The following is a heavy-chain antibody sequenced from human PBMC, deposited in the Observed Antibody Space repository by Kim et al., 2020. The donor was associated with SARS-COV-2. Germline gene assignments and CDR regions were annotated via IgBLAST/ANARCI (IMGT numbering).Heavy chain of an antibody. CDR1: GFTFSSYA. Sequence: GGSLRLSCAASGFTFSSYAMSWVRQAPGKGLEWVSAISGSGGSTYYADSVKGRFTISRDNSKNTLYLQMNSLRAEDTAVYYCAKDGGLLWFGELFPSYYYYGMDVWGQGTTVTVSS. J-gene: IGHJ6*02. CDR3: AKDGGLLWFGELFPSYYYYGMDV. V-gene: IGHV3-23*01. CDR2: ISGSGGST. D-gene: IGHD3-10*01.